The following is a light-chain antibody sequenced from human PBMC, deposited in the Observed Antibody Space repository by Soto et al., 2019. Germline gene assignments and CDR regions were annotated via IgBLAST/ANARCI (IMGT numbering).Light chain of an antibody. CDR2: SNI. Sequence: QSVLTQPPSVSGAPGQRVTISCTGSSSNNGAGYDVHWYQQLPGTAPKLLIYSNINRPSGVPDRFSGSKSGTSASLAITGLQAEDEADYYCQSYDSSLSAWIFGGGTKLTVL. CDR1: SSNNGAGYD. J-gene: IGLJ2*01. V-gene: IGLV1-40*01. CDR3: QSYDSSLSAWI.